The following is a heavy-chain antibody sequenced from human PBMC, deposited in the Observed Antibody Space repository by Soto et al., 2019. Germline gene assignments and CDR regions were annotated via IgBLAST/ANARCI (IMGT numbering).Heavy chain of an antibody. D-gene: IGHD2-15*01. CDR3: ALNKDIVVVVAANAFAI. CDR2: LYYSGST. CDR1: GGSISSSSYY. Sequence: QLQLQESGPGLVKPSETLSLTCTVSGGSISSSSYYWGWIRQPPGKGLEWIGSLYYSGSTYYNPYLKSRVTISVDTSKNKLSLKLSSVTAADTAVYYCALNKDIVVVVAANAFAIWGQGTMVTVSS. J-gene: IGHJ3*02. V-gene: IGHV4-39*01.